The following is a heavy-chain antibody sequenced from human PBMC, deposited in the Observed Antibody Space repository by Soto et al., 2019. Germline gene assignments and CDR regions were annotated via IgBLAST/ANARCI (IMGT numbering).Heavy chain of an antibody. Sequence: SETLSLTCTVSGGSISSYYWSWIRQPPGKGLEWIGYIYYSGSTNYNPSLKSRVTISVDTSKNQFSLKLSSVTAADTAVYYCGRDRRTYYDFWSGYTDLGYFDYWGQGTRVTVSS. D-gene: IGHD3-3*01. CDR2: IYYSGST. CDR1: GGSISSYY. CDR3: GRDRRTYYDFWSGYTDLGYFDY. V-gene: IGHV4-59*01. J-gene: IGHJ4*02.